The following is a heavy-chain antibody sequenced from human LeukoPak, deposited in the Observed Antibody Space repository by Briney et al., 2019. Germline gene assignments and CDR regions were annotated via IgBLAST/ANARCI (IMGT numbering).Heavy chain of an antibody. D-gene: IGHD1-26*01. CDR2: ISGSGGST. Sequence: GGSLRLSCAASGFTFSSYALSWVRQAPGKGLEWVSGISGSGGSTNYADSVKGRFTISRDNSKNTLYLQMNSLRAEDTAVYYCAKDFPFSGSYLTNDYWGQGTLVTVSS. J-gene: IGHJ4*02. CDR3: AKDFPFSGSYLTNDY. CDR1: GFTFSSYA. V-gene: IGHV3-23*01.